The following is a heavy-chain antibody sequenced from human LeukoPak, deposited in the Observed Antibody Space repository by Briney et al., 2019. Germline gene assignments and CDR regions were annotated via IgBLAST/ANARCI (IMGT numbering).Heavy chain of an antibody. V-gene: IGHV3-23*01. D-gene: IGHD3-22*01. Sequence: GGSLRLSCAASGFTFSNYAMTWVRQAPGSGLEWVSSISGSGTTTYYADSVRGRFTISRDNSKNTLYLQMNSLRAEDTAVFYCAKRFYSDSSNYFYLYEAFDIWGQGTMVTVSS. J-gene: IGHJ3*02. CDR2: ISGSGTTT. CDR3: AKRFYSDSSNYFYLYEAFDI. CDR1: GFTFSNYA.